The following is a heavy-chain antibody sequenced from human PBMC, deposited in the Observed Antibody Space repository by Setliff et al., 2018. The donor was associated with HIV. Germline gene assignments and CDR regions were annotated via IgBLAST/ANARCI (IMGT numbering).Heavy chain of an antibody. Sequence: SETLSLTCAVSSYSIDSGYYWAWIRQSPGRGPEWIGSVYHGGNTYYNPSLKSRVTISMDTSKNRFSLKLNSVTAADTAVYYCARDRPYYHSGAYGGSRDSFDFWGQGTMVTVSS. CDR2: VYHGGNT. CDR1: SYSIDSGYY. J-gene: IGHJ3*01. V-gene: IGHV4-38-2*02. D-gene: IGHD3-22*01. CDR3: ARDRPYYHSGAYGGSRDSFDF.